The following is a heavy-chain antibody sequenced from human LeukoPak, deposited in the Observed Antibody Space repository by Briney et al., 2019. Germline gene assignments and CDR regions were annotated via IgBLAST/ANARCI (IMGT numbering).Heavy chain of an antibody. V-gene: IGHV1-18*01. CDR2: ISANDGKT. J-gene: IGHJ4*02. D-gene: IGHD1-1*01. Sequence: ASVKVSCKASGFVFTSYGFTWVRQAPGQGLGWMGWISANDGKTHYSEKHQGRVTMSTDTVTSTAYMELRSLRSDDTAVYYCARELHVERDDYWGQGTLVTVSS. CDR3: ARELHVERDDY. CDR1: GFVFTSYG.